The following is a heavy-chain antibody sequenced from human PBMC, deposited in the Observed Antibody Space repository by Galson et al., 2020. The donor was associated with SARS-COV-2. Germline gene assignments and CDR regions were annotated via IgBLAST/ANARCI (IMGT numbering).Heavy chain of an antibody. J-gene: IGHJ4*02. Sequence: GESLRLSCAASGFTFNSYAMSWARQAPGKGLEWVSGISGSGGSTDYTDSVKGRFTISRDNSKNTLYLQMNSLRAEDTGVYYCAKMVWGVTEFFEYWGQGTLVTVSS. V-gene: IGHV3-23*01. CDR1: GFTFNSYA. CDR3: AKMVWGVTEFFEY. D-gene: IGHD3-10*01. CDR2: ISGSGGST.